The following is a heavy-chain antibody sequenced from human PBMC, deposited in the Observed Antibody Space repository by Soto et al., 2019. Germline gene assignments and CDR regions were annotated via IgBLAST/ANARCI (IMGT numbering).Heavy chain of an antibody. CDR3: AICVLFRDRRSYIHF. D-gene: IGHD3-22*01. Sequence: GESLKISCQGSGYTFRTYWISWLRQMPGKGLEWMGRIDPSDSYTTYSPSFQGHVTISADKSINTAYLQLRSLKASDTGMYYCAICVLFRDRRSYIHFCGPAPLLTVSS. CDR1: GYTFRTYW. J-gene: IGHJ4*02. V-gene: IGHV5-10-1*01. CDR2: IDPSDSYT.